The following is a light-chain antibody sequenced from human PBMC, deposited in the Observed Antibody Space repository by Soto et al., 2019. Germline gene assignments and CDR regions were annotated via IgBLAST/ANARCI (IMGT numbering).Light chain of an antibody. V-gene: IGLV2-14*01. CDR2: DIN. CDR1: SSDVGNYIF. CDR3: VSYTTSASYV. J-gene: IGLJ1*01. Sequence: QSVLTQPASVSGSPGHSITISCTGTSSDVGNYIFVSWYRQHPGKAPKLMIYDINNRPSGVSNRFSGSKSGNTASLTISGLQAEDEADYYCVSYTTSASYVFGTGTKVTVL.